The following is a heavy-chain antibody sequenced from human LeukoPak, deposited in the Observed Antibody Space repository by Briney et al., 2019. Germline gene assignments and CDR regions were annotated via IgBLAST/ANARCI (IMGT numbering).Heavy chain of an antibody. CDR2: ISSSSSYI. V-gene: IGHV3-21*04. CDR1: GFTFSSYS. Sequence: GGSLRLSCAASGFTFSSYSMNWVRQAPGKGLEWVSSISSSSSYIYYADSVKGRFTISRDNSKNTLYLQMNSLRAEDTAVYYCAKDSSGYHPSFDYWGQGTLVTVSS. CDR3: AKDSSGYHPSFDY. D-gene: IGHD3-22*01. J-gene: IGHJ4*02.